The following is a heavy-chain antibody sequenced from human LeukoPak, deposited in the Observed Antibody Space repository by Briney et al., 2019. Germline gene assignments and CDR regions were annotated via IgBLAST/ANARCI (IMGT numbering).Heavy chain of an antibody. J-gene: IGHJ4*02. CDR3: ARETYYYDSSGYSKETYFDY. CDR1: GYTFTSYA. V-gene: IGHV1-3*01. CDR2: INAGNGNT. Sequence: GASVKVSCKASGYTFTSYAMHWVRQAPGQRLERMGWINAGNGNTKYSQKFQGRVTITRDTSASTAYMELSSLRSEDTAVYYCARETYYYDSSGYSKETYFDYWGQGTLVTVSS. D-gene: IGHD3-22*01.